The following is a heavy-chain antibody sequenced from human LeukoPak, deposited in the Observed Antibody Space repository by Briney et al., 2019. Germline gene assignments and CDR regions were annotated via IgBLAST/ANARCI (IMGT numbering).Heavy chain of an antibody. Sequence: ASVKVSCKASGYTFTSYGISWVRQAPGQGLEWMRWISAYNGNTNYAQKLQGRVTMTTDTSTSTAYMELRSLRSDDTAVYYCARNYYDSSGYSNPFDYWGQGTLVTVSS. D-gene: IGHD3-22*01. CDR3: ARNYYDSSGYSNPFDY. CDR1: GYTFTSYG. V-gene: IGHV1-18*01. J-gene: IGHJ4*02. CDR2: ISAYNGNT.